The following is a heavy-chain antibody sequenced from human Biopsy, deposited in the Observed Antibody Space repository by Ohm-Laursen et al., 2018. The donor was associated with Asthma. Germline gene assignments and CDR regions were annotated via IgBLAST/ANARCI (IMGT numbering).Heavy chain of an antibody. Sequence: SVKVSCTAPGGTFSNFAISWVRQAPGQGPEWLGGILTVFGTTNYAQTFQGRVTITADESTSTAYMEVTSLRSEDTAIYYCARCQVGYSSGWSLLLKKIYYSGMDVWGQGTAVTVSS. CDR3: ARCQVGYSSGWSLLLKKIYYSGMDV. CDR1: GGTFSNFA. CDR2: ILTVFGTT. D-gene: IGHD6-19*01. J-gene: IGHJ6*02. V-gene: IGHV1-69*13.